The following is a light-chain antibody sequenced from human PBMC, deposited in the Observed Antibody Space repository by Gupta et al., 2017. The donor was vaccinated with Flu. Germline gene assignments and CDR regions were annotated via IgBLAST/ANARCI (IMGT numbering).Light chain of an antibody. CDR2: RNN. J-gene: IGLJ3*02. Sequence: QSVLTQAPSASGTPGQRVTISCSGSNSNIGSGGFVYWLQQFPGTAPKLLIYRNNQRPSGVPDRFSGSKSYTSASLAISGLRSEDEADYYCVTWDNSLSGWVFGGGTKLTVL. CDR3: VTWDNSLSGWV. V-gene: IGLV1-47*01. CDR1: NSNIGSGGF.